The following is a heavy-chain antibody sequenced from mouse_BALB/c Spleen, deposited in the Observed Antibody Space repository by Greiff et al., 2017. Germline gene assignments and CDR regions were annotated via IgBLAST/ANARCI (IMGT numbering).Heavy chain of an antibody. CDR2: FYPGSGSI. CDR1: GYTFTEYI. J-gene: IGHJ4*01. D-gene: IGHD2-10*01. Sequence: VMLVESGAGLVKPGASVKLSCKASGYTFTEYIIHWVKQRPGQGLEWIGWFYPGSGSIKYNEKFKDKATLTADKSSSTVYMELSRLTSEDSAVYFCARQLGPYYGNSYAMDDWGQGTSGTVSS. CDR3: ARQLGPYYGNSYAMDD. V-gene: IGHV1-62-2*01.